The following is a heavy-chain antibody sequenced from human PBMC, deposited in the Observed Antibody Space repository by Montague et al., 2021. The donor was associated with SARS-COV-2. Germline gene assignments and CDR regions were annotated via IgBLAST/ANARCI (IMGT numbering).Heavy chain of an antibody. CDR2: IFHSGTT. V-gene: IGHV4-31*03. CDR3: ASFMVQAVPNY. J-gene: IGHJ4*02. D-gene: IGHD3-10*01. Sequence: TLSLTCTVSGASISSGGYYWSWIRQHPGKGLEWFGYIFHSGTTYSSPSLESRVTMSVDTSENLFSLKLASVTAAATAVYYCASFMVQAVPNYWGQGTLVTVSS. CDR1: GASISSGGYY.